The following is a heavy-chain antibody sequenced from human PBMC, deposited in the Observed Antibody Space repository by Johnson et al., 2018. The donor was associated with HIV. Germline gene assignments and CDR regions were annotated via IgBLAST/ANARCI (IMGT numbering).Heavy chain of an antibody. CDR2: IYSGGRT. Sequence: VQLVESGGGLVQPGGSLRLSCAASGFTVSSNSMSWVRQAPGKGLEWVSVIYSGGRTYSADSVKGRFTISRDNSKNTLYLQMNSLRAEDTAVYYCARDLSEGELGHAFDIWGQGTMVTVSS. CDR3: ARDLSEGELGHAFDI. CDR1: GFTVSSNS. J-gene: IGHJ3*02. V-gene: IGHV3-66*01. D-gene: IGHD1-26*01.